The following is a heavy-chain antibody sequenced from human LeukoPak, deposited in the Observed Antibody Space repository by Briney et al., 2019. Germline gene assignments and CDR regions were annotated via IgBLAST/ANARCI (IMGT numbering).Heavy chain of an antibody. Sequence: GGSLRLSCAASGFTFSSYGMHWVRQAPGKGLKYVSAISSDGGSTYYANSVRGRFTISRDNSKNTLYLQMGSLRAEDMAVYYCAREGFSSSWYFRGAFDIWGQGTLVTVSS. D-gene: IGHD6-13*01. CDR1: GFTFSSYG. J-gene: IGHJ3*02. V-gene: IGHV3-64*01. CDR2: ISSDGGST. CDR3: AREGFSSSWYFRGAFDI.